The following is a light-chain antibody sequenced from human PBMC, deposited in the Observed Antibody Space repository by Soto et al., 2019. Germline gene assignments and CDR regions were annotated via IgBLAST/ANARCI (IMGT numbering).Light chain of an antibody. V-gene: IGKV4-1*01. CDR1: QSVLYSSNNKNY. CDR3: QQYYSTPPVT. J-gene: IGKJ1*01. CDR2: WAS. Sequence: DIVMTQSPDSLAVSLGERATINCKSSQSVLYSSNNKNYLAWYQQKPGQPPKLLIYWASTRESGVPDRFSGSGSGTDFTINISSLQAEDVAVYYCQQYYSTPPVTFGQGTKVEIK.